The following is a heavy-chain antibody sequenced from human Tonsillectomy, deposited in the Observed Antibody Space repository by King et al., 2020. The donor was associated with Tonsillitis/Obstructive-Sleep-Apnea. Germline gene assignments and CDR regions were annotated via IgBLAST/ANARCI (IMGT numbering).Heavy chain of an antibody. CDR3: TTTYSSNH. CDR1: GFAFRNAW. D-gene: IGHD2-15*01. V-gene: IGHV3-15*01. J-gene: IGHJ5*02. CDR2: IKSKTDGGAT. Sequence: QLVQSGGGLVKPGGSLRLSCAASGFAFRNAWMSWVRQAPGKGLEWVCRIKSKTDGGATDNAAPVKGRFTISRDDSKNTLYLQMNSLKTEDTAVYYCTTTYSSNHWGQGTLVTVSS.